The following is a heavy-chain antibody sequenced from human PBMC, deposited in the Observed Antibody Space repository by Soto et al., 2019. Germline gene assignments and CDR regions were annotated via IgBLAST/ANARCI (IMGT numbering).Heavy chain of an antibody. Sequence: QVQLQQWGAGLLKPSETLSLTCAVYGGSFSGYYWSWIRQPPGKGLEWIGEINHSGSTNYNPSLKSRVTISVDTSKNHFSLKLSSVTAADTAVYYCAREGWYYGSGSFIRYYYYGMDVWGQGTTVTVSS. CDR1: GGSFSGYY. CDR2: INHSGST. D-gene: IGHD3-10*01. V-gene: IGHV4-34*01. J-gene: IGHJ6*02. CDR3: AREGWYYGSGSFIRYYYYGMDV.